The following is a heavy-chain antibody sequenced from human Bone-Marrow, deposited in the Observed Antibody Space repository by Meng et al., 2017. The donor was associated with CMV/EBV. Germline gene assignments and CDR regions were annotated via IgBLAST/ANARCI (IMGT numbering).Heavy chain of an antibody. Sequence: GTFSSYAISWVRQAPGQGREWMGGIIPIFGTANYAQKFQGRVTITADESTSTAYMELSSLRSEDTAVYYCARDFNYDSSGYYFGGVWGQGTLVTVSS. J-gene: IGHJ4*02. D-gene: IGHD3-22*01. CDR1: GTFSSYA. CDR3: ARDFNYDSSGYYFGGV. CDR2: IIPIFGTA. V-gene: IGHV1-69*01.